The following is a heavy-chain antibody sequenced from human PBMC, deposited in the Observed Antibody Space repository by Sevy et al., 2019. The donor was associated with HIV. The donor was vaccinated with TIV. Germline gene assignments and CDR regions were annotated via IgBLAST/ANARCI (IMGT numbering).Heavy chain of an antibody. CDR1: GFTFTHSD. CDR2: MNPSTGHT. V-gene: IGHV1-8*01. CDR3: ARVSPCGGACYYFDI. J-gene: IGHJ4*02. Sequence: ASVKVSCRASGFTFTHSDITWIRQAPGQGLEWMGLMNPSTGHTAYAPNSRGRVTMTRDTSIGTADMELSSLRFDDTAVYYCARVSPCGGACYYFDIWGQGTRVTVSS. D-gene: IGHD2-21*02.